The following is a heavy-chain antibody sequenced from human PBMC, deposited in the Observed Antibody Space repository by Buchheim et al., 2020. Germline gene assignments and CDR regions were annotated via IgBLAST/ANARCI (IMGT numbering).Heavy chain of an antibody. D-gene: IGHD3-22*01. CDR3: ARGRPNYYDSSGFTNFDY. Sequence: QVQLQQWGAGLLKPSETLSLTCSVYGGPFSGYYWSWTRQPPGQGLEWIGEINHSGGTNYKSSLKSRVTMSVDTSKKQFSLNLNSVTAADTAVYYCARGRPNYYDSSGFTNFDYWGQGTL. J-gene: IGHJ4*02. CDR2: INHSGGT. CDR1: GGPFSGYY. V-gene: IGHV4-34*01.